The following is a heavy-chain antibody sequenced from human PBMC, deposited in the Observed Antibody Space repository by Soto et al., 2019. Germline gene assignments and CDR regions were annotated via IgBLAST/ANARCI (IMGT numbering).Heavy chain of an antibody. J-gene: IGHJ3*02. CDR2: TYYRSQWHN. D-gene: IGHD3-10*01. Sequence: SQTLSLTCAISGDSVSSNSATLNWIRQSPSRGLEWLGRTYYRSQWHNDYAESVKSRITINPDTSKNQFSLQLNSVTPEDTAVYYCARERGFLSEAFDIWGRGTMVTVSS. CDR3: ARERGFLSEAFDI. V-gene: IGHV6-1*01. CDR1: GDSVSSNSAT.